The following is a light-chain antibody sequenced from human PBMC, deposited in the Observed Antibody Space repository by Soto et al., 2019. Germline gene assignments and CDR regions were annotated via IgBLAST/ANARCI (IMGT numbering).Light chain of an antibody. CDR1: QSVSSRY. CDR3: QQYGNSPYT. Sequence: EIVLTQSPGTLSLSPGERVTLSCRTSQSVSSRYFAWYQQKPGQAPRLLIYGASNRATGIPDRFSGSGSGTDFTLTIYRLEPEDFAVYYCQQYGNSPYTFGQGTKVDIK. V-gene: IGKV3-20*01. J-gene: IGKJ2*01. CDR2: GAS.